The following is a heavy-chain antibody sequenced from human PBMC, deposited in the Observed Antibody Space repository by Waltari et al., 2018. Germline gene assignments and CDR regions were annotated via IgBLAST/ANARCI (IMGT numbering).Heavy chain of an antibody. CDR1: GGSISSGYY. CDR2: IYHSGST. J-gene: IGHJ4*02. Sequence: QVQLQESGPGLVKPSQTLSLTCTVSGGSISSGYYWGWIRQPPGKGLEWIGSIYHSGSTYYNPSLKSRVTISVDTSKNQFSLKLSSVTAADTAVYYCARLEAVAGNDYWGQGTLVTVSS. V-gene: IGHV4-38-2*02. CDR3: ARLEAVAGNDY. D-gene: IGHD6-19*01.